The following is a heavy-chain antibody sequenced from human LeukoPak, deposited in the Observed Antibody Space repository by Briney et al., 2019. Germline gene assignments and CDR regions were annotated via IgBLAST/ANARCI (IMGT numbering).Heavy chain of an antibody. Sequence: ASVKVSCKASGYTFTSYDINWVRQAPGQGLEWMASMNPNNGNTAYARKFQGRVTMTEDTSTDTAYMELSSLRSEDTAVYYCATDYRYYYGSGSYFTFDYWGQGTLVTVSS. V-gene: IGHV1-8*01. CDR1: GYTFTSYD. J-gene: IGHJ4*02. CDR3: ATDYRYYYGSGSYFTFDY. CDR2: MNPNNGNT. D-gene: IGHD3-10*01.